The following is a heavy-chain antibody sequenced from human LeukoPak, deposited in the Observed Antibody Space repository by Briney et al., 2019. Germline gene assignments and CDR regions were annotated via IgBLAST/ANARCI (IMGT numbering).Heavy chain of an antibody. CDR3: ARRHDSSGYYRNDAFDI. Sequence: GESLKISCKGSGYSFTSYWIGWVRQMPGKGLEWMGIIYPGDSDTRYSPSFQGQVTISADKSISTAYLQWSSLKASDTAMYYCARRHDSSGYYRNDAFDIWGQGTMVTVSS. V-gene: IGHV5-51*01. CDR2: IYPGDSDT. D-gene: IGHD3-22*01. J-gene: IGHJ3*02. CDR1: GYSFTSYW.